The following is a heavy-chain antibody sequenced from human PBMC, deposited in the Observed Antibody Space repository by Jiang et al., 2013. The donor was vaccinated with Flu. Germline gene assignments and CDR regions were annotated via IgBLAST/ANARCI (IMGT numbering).Heavy chain of an antibody. CDR1: GGSIISSIYY. V-gene: IGHV4-39*01. J-gene: IGHJ4*02. D-gene: IGHD1-26*01. Sequence: LLKPSETLSLTCTVSGGSIISSIYYWGWVRQPPGKGLQWIGSIYYSGSASYNPSLKSRVTMSVDTSKNLFSLKLSSVTAADTAVYFCASGSFYYFASWGQGTLVTV. CDR3: ASGSFYYFAS. CDR2: IYYSGSA.